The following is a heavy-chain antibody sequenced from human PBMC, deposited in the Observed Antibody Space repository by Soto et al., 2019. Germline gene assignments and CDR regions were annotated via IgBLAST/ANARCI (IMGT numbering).Heavy chain of an antibody. CDR1: GFTFSNYA. D-gene: IGHD3-3*01. Sequence: GGSLRLSCAASGFTFSNYAMNWVRQAPGKGLEWVSGISGTGDSTYYADSVKGRSAISRDNAKNTLYLQMNSLRAEDTAVYYCARVHPYDFWSGSPDYWGQGPLVTVSS. CDR3: ARVHPYDFWSGSPDY. J-gene: IGHJ4*02. V-gene: IGHV3-23*01. CDR2: ISGTGDST.